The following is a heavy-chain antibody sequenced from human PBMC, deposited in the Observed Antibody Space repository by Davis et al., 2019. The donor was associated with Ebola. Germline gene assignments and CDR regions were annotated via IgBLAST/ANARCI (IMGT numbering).Heavy chain of an antibody. J-gene: IGHJ6*02. CDR2: IYPGDSDT. V-gene: IGHV5-51*01. CDR3: AGSSYYYYGMDV. CDR1: GYRFTSYW. Sequence: GGSLRLSCEGSGYRFTSYWIAWVRQMPGKGLEWMGIIYPGDSDTRYSPSFLDQVTISADKSISTAYLQWRSLKASDTAMYYCAGSSYYYYGMDVWGQGTTVTVSS. D-gene: IGHD6-6*01.